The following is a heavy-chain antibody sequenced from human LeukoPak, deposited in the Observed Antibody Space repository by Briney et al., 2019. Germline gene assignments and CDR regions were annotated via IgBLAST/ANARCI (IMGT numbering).Heavy chain of an antibody. CDR1: GGTFSSYA. J-gene: IGHJ5*02. CDR2: IIPIFGTA. D-gene: IGHD1-26*01. V-gene: IGHV1-69*06. CDR3: ARGIIVGATWGENYNCFDP. Sequence: SVKVSCKASGGTFSSYAISWVRQAPGQGLEWMGGIIPIFGTANYAQKFQGRVTITADKSTSTAYMELSSVTAADTAVYYCARGIIVGATWGENYNCFDPWGQGTLVTVSS.